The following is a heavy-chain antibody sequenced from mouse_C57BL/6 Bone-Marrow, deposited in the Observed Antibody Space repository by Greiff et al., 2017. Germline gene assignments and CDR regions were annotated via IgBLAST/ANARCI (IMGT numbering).Heavy chain of an antibody. Sequence: EVKLQESGEGLVKPGGSLKLSCAASGFTFSSYAMSWVRQTPEKRLEWVAYISSGGDYIYYADTVKGRFTISRDNARNTLYLQMSSLKSEDTAMYYCTRDHYGKGRFAYWGQGTLVTVSA. CDR1: GFTFSSYA. D-gene: IGHD1-1*01. CDR3: TRDHYGKGRFAY. J-gene: IGHJ3*01. V-gene: IGHV5-9-1*02. CDR2: ISSGGDYI.